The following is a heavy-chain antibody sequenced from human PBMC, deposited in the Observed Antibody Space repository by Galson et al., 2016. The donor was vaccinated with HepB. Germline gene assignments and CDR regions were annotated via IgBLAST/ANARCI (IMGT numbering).Heavy chain of an antibody. CDR1: GFIFSTCW. D-gene: IGHD4-17*01. Sequence: SPRLSCAASGFIFSTCWMSWVRQAPGKGLEWVANIKQDGSEKYYVDSVKGRFTISRDNAKKSLFLQMNSLRVEDTAVYYCARDDETYGDPDFWGQGTLVTVSS. CDR2: IKQDGSEK. J-gene: IGHJ4*02. CDR3: ARDDETYGDPDF. V-gene: IGHV3-7*03.